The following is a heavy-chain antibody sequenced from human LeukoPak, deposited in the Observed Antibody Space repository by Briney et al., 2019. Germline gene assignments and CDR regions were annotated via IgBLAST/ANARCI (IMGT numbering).Heavy chain of an antibody. Sequence: PSETLSLTCTVSGGSISSYYWSWLRQPAGKGLEWIGRIYTSGSTNYNPSLKSRVTMPVDTSKTQFSLKLSSVTAADTAVYYCARDLRFLEWSYFDYWGQGTLVTVSS. V-gene: IGHV4-4*07. CDR1: GGSISSYY. D-gene: IGHD3-3*01. CDR3: ARDLRFLEWSYFDY. CDR2: IYTSGST. J-gene: IGHJ4*02.